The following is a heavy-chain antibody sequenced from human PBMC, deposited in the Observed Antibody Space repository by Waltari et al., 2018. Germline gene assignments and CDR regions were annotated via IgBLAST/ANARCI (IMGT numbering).Heavy chain of an antibody. J-gene: IGHJ6*03. CDR1: GGTFSSYA. D-gene: IGHD2-8*01. CDR3: ARNGEYYMDV. V-gene: IGHV1-69*04. Sequence: QVQLVQSGAEVKKPGSSVKVSCKASGGTFSSYAISWVRQAPGQGLEWMGGTIPILGIANSAQKFQGRVTITADEATSTAYMELSSLRSEDTAVYYCARNGEYYMDVWGKGTTVTVSS. CDR2: TIPILGIA.